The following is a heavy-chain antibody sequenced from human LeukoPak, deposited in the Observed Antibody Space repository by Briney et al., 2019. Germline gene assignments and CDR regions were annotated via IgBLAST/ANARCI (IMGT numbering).Heavy chain of an antibody. D-gene: IGHD3-10*01. V-gene: IGHV1-8*01. J-gene: IGHJ4*02. CDR2: MNPNSGNT. Sequence: ASVKVSCKASGYTFTSYDINWVRQATGQGLEWMGWMNPNSGNTGYAQKLQGSVTMTRDTSINTAYMELNRLRSDDTAVYFCARTRGHHATMAYFDYWGQGTLVTVSS. CDR1: GYTFTSYD. CDR3: ARTRGHHATMAYFDY.